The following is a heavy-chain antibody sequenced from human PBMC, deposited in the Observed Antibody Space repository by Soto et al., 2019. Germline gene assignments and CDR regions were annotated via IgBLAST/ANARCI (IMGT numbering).Heavy chain of an antibody. Sequence: EVQLVESGGGLVQPGGSLRLSCAASGFTFSNYWMHWVRQAPGKGLVWVSRINSDGYGRNYADSVKGRFTISRDNAKNTLYLQINSLRADDTAMYYCAKEKGNGEGDYWGQGTLVTVSS. V-gene: IGHV3-74*01. J-gene: IGHJ4*02. CDR3: AKEKGNGEGDY. CDR2: INSDGYGR. D-gene: IGHD4-17*01. CDR1: GFTFSNYW.